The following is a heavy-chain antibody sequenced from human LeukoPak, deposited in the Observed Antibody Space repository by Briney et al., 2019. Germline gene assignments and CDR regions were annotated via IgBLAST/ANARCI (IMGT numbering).Heavy chain of an antibody. CDR1: GGSISSYY. D-gene: IGHD3-10*01. J-gene: IGHJ4*02. Sequence: SETLSLTCTVSGGSISSYYWSWIRQPPGKGLEWIGYIYYSGSTNYNPSLKSRVTTSVDTSKNQFSLKLSSVTAADTAVYYCASFSSDGSGYDYWGQGTLVTVSS. V-gene: IGHV4-59*01. CDR3: ASFSSDGSGYDY. CDR2: IYYSGST.